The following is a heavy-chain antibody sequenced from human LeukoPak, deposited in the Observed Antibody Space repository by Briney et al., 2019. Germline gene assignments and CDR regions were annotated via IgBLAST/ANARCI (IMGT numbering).Heavy chain of an antibody. V-gene: IGHV3-30*18. CDR2: ISYDGSNK. CDR3: AKDLPSGWYGMDV. J-gene: IGHJ6*02. CDR1: GFTFSSYG. Sequence: LRLSCAASGFTFSSYGMHWVRQAPGKGLEWVAVISYDGSNKYYADSVKGRFTISRDNSKNTLYLQINSLRAEDTAVYYCAKDLPSGWYGMDVWGQGTTVTVSS. D-gene: IGHD6-19*01.